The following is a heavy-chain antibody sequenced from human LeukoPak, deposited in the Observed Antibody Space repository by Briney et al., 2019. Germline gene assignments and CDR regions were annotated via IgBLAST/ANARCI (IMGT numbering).Heavy chain of an antibody. CDR3: AREHGAFDI. CDR2: ISSGSRDI. CDR1: GFTFSTYT. V-gene: IGHV3-21*01. Sequence: GGSLRLSCVVSGFTFSTYTMNWVRQAPGKGLEWVSSISSGSRDIYYADSLKGRFTISRDNAKNSLYLQMNSLRAEDTAVYYCAREHGAFDIWGQGTMVTVSS. J-gene: IGHJ3*02.